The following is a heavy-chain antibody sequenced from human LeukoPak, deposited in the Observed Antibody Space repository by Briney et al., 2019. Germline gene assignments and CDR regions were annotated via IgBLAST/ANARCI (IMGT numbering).Heavy chain of an antibody. J-gene: IGHJ4*02. CDR1: GGSFSGHF. CDR3: ARLADDYGDYRFDY. V-gene: IGHV4-34*01. Sequence: PSETLSLTCAVYGGSFSGHFWSWIRQPPGKGLEWMVEINDNEITNSNPSLKSRVTVSVDTSKSQFSLNLSSVTAADTAAYYCARLADDYGDYRFDYWGQGTLVTVS. CDR2: INDNEIT. D-gene: IGHD4-17*01.